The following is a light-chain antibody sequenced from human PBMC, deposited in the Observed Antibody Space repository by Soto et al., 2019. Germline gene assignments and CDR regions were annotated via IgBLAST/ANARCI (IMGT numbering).Light chain of an antibody. J-gene: IGKJ1*01. CDR1: ENIYTN. Sequence: EIVMTQSPATLSVSPGERATLSCRASENIYTNLAWYQQKPGQAPRLLFYGASTRATGLPARFSGTGSGTEFTLTISRLEPEDFALYYCQQYHTSPLTFGQGTKVDIK. CDR2: GAS. CDR3: QQYHTSPLT. V-gene: IGKV3-15*01.